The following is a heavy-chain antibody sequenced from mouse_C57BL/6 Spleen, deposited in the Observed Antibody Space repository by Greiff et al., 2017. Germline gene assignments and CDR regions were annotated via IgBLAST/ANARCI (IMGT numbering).Heavy chain of an antibody. J-gene: IGHJ2*01. CDR2: IYPGDGDT. Sequence: QVQLQQSGPELVKPGASVKISCKASGYAFSSSWMNWVKQRPGKGLEWIGRIYPGDGDTNYNGKFKGKATLTADKSSSTAYMQLSSLTSEDSAVYFYARRGGWGPIYYDYGGYYFDYWGQGTTLTVSS. V-gene: IGHV1-82*01. D-gene: IGHD2-4*01. CDR1: GYAFSSSW. CDR3: ARRGGWGPIYYDYGGYYFDY.